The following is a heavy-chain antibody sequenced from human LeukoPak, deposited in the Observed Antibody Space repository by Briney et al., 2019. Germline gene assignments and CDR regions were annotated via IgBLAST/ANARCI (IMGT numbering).Heavy chain of an antibody. J-gene: IGHJ3*02. V-gene: IGHV4-39*07. CDR1: GGSISSSSYY. CDR2: IYYSGST. D-gene: IGHD3-10*01. CDR3: ARTMVRGTRGAAFDI. Sequence: SETLSLTCTVSGGSISSSSYYWGWIRQPPGKGLEWIGSIYYSGSTYYNPSLKSRVTISVDTSKNQFSLKLSSVTAADTAVYYCARTMVRGTRGAAFDIWGQGTMVTVSS.